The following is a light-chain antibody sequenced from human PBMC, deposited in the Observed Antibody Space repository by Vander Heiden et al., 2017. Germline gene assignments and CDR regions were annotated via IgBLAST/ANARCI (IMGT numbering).Light chain of an antibody. CDR3: QQYDSSLPT. Sequence: DIVLTQSPATLSLSPGERATLSCRASQSVSSSYLACYQQKPGQAPRLLFYGAARRVTGIPDRFTDSGSGTDFSLTISRLDPEDFAVYYCQQYDSSLPTFGQGTKVELK. V-gene: IGKV3-20*01. J-gene: IGKJ1*01. CDR2: GAA. CDR1: QSVSSSY.